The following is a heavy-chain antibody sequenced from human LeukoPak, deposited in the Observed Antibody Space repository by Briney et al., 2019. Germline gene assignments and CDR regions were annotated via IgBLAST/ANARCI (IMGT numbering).Heavy chain of an antibody. D-gene: IGHD3-22*01. J-gene: IGHJ4*02. CDR3: ARVATYYYDSSGYYYNYYFDY. V-gene: IGHV4-38-2*02. CDR1: GYSISSGYY. CDR2: IYHSGST. Sequence: PSETLSLTCTVSGYSISSGYYWGWIRQPPGKGLEWIGSIYHSGSTYYNPSLKSRVTISVETSKNQFSLKLSSVTAADTAVYYCARVATYYYDSSGYYYNYYFDYWGQGTLVTVSS.